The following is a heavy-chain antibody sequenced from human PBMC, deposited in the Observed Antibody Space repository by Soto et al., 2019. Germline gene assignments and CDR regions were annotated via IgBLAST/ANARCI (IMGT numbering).Heavy chain of an antibody. CDR2: IDTSGTYT. CDR1: GFTFNNYN. V-gene: IGHV3-21*01. Sequence: EVQLVESGGGLVKPGGSLRLSCAASGFTFNNYNMNWVRQAPGKGLEWVASIDTSGTYTNYADSVRGRFTISRDNAQKSLYLEMSSLRDEDTAVYYCAREETKRSYWYFDLWGRGTLVTVS. D-gene: IGHD2-8*01. CDR3: AREETKRSYWYFDL. J-gene: IGHJ2*01.